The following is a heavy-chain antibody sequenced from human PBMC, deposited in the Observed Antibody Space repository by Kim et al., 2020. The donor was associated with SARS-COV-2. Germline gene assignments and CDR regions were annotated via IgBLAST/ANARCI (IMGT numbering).Heavy chain of an antibody. CDR1: GYTFTSYA. Sequence: ASVKVSCKASGYTFTSYAMNWVRQAPGQGLEWMGWINTNTGNPTYAQGFTGRFVFSLDTSVSTAYLQISSLKAEDTAVYYCARGAGDSSGYYYADDAFDIWGQGTMVTVSS. J-gene: IGHJ3*02. CDR2: INTNTGNP. CDR3: ARGAGDSSGYYYADDAFDI. D-gene: IGHD3-22*01. V-gene: IGHV7-4-1*02.